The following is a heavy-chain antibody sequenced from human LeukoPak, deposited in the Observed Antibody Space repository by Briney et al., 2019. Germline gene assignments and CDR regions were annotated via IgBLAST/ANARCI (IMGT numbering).Heavy chain of an antibody. J-gene: IGHJ4*02. D-gene: IGHD5-12*01. CDR1: GFAFSRDW. Sequence: PGGSLRLSCAASGFAFSRDWMHWVRQLPGKGLVWVSRLNSDGRDTTYADSVKGRFAISRDNAKNSLYLQMNSLRGEDTALYYCAKAGGATMTYIDYWGQGTLVTVSS. V-gene: IGHV3-74*01. CDR2: LNSDGRDT. CDR3: AKAGGATMTYIDY.